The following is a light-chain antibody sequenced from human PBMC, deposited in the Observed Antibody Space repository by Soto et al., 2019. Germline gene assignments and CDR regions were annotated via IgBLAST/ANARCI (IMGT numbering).Light chain of an antibody. CDR2: GTS. CDR1: QSISIW. CDR3: QHHNDYSWT. Sequence: DIHMTQSPSTLSASVGDRVTITCRASQSISIWLAWYQQKPGRAPNLLIYGTSSLESGVPSRFSGSGSGTEFTLTISSLQPDDFATSYCQHHNDYSWTFGQGTKVEIK. V-gene: IGKV1-5*03. J-gene: IGKJ1*01.